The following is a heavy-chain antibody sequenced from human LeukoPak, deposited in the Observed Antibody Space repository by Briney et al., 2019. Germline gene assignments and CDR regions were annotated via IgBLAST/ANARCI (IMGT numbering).Heavy chain of an antibody. CDR3: ARAPGIAVAGTCFDY. Sequence: GGSLRLSCAASGFTFSSYSMNWVRQAPGKGLEWVSSISSSSSYIYYADSVKGRFTISRDNAKNSLYLQMNGLRAEDTAVYYCARAPGIAVAGTCFDYWGQGTLVTVSS. CDR1: GFTFSSYS. CDR2: ISSSSSYI. D-gene: IGHD6-19*01. V-gene: IGHV3-21*01. J-gene: IGHJ4*02.